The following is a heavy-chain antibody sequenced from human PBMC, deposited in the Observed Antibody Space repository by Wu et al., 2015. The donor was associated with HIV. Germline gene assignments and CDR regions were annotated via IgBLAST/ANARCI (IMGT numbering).Heavy chain of an antibody. Sequence: QAQLVQSGAEVKKPGASVKVSCRASGYTFTGYYMHWVRQAPGQGLEWMGWIQPNSGVTKNAQTFRGRLTMTRDTSINTVYMELSRLRFDDTALYYCTERLREWGQGSLVTVSS. V-gene: IGHV1-2*02. CDR1: GYTFTGYY. CDR2: IQPNSGVT. J-gene: IGHJ4*02. CDR3: TERLRE. D-gene: IGHD5-24*01.